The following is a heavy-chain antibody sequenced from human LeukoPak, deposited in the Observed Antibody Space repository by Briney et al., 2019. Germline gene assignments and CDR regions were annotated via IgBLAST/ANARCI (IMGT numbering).Heavy chain of an antibody. D-gene: IGHD2-21*02. CDR1: GGSISSSSYY. CDR2: IYYSGST. V-gene: IGHV4-39*07. CDR3: TRTDSATAIDH. J-gene: IGHJ4*02. Sequence: SETLSLTCTVSGGSISSSSYYWGWIRQPPGKGLEWIGSIYYSGSTYYNPSLKSRVTISVDTSKNQFSLKLSSVTAADTAVYYCTRTDSATAIDHWGQGTLVTVSS.